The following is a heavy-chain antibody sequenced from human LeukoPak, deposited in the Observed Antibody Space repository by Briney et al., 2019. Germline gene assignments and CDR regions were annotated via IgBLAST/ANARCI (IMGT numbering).Heavy chain of an antibody. D-gene: IGHD1-7*01. CDR2: ISSSGSSI. Sequence: GGSLRLSRAASGFTFNSYSMNWVRQAPGKGREWVSYISSSGSSIYYADSVKGRFTISRDNAENSLNLQMNSLRAEDTAVYYCARGDNWNSYYYYYMDVWGKGTTVTAFS. CDR3: ARGDNWNSYYYYYMDV. CDR1: GFTFNSYS. J-gene: IGHJ6*03. V-gene: IGHV3-48*04.